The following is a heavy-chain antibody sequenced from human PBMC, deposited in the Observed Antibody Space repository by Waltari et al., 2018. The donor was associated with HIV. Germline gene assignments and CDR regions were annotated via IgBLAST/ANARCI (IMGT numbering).Heavy chain of an antibody. CDR1: GYIFTNYG. V-gene: IGHV1-18*01. Sequence: QVHLVQSGAEVKMPGASVRVSCKTSGYIFTNYGVSWVRKAPGQGLEWLGWTSVYNANTNYAPRLQGRVTLTTDTSTSTAYMALRSLLSDDTAVYYFARGLGGSYYYGVDVWGQGTTVTVS. CDR2: TSVYNANT. CDR3: ARGLGGSYYYGVDV. J-gene: IGHJ6*02.